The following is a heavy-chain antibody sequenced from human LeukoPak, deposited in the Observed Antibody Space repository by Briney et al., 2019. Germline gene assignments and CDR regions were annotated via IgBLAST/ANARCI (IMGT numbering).Heavy chain of an antibody. J-gene: IGHJ4*02. CDR3: AKVLYYYNNFDY. V-gene: IGHV3-23*01. CDR2: ISDTSTGT. Sequence: PGGCLRLSCAASGFSFSGFAMTWVRQAPGKGLEWVSSISDTSTGTYYADSVKGRFTISRDNSKNTLYLHMNSLRVEDTAEYYCAKVLYYYNNFDYWGQGTLLTVSS. D-gene: IGHD1-26*01. CDR1: GFSFSGFA.